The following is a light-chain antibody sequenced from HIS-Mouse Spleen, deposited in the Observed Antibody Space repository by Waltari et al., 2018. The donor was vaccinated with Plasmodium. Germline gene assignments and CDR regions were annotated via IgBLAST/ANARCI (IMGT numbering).Light chain of an antibody. CDR1: QSVSSY. Sequence: EIVLTQSPATLSLSPGQRPTLSCWASQSVSSYLAWYQQKPCQAPRLLIYDASNRATGIPARFSGSGSGTDFTLTISSLEPEDFAVYYCQQRSNWPPLTFGGGTKVEIK. J-gene: IGKJ4*01. CDR2: DAS. CDR3: QQRSNWPPLT. V-gene: IGKV3-11*01.